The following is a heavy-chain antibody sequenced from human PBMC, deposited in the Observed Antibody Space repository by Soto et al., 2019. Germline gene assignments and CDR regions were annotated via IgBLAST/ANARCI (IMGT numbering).Heavy chain of an antibody. D-gene: IGHD1-7*01. V-gene: IGHV6-1*01. CDR3: ARFELFSRRRDY. CDR1: WDSVSSNSAA. Sequence: PSQTLSLTCAISWDSVSSNSAAWNWIRQSPSRGLEWLGRTYYRSKWYNDYAVSVKSRITINPDTSKNQFSLQLNSVTPEDAAVYYCARFELFSRRRDYWGQGTLVTVSS. CDR2: TYYRSKWYN. J-gene: IGHJ4*02.